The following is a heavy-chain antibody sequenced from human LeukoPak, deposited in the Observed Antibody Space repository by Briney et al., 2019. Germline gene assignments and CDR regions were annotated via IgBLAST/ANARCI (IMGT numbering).Heavy chain of an antibody. CDR3: ARDAIFGVSDSYYFDY. Sequence: GGSLRLSCAASGFTFDDYGMSWVRQAPGKGLEWGSGINWNGDSTGYADSVKGRFTISRDNAKNSLYLQMNSLRAEDTALYYCARDAIFGVSDSYYFDYWGQGTLVTVSS. CDR1: GFTFDDYG. J-gene: IGHJ4*02. V-gene: IGHV3-20*04. D-gene: IGHD3-3*01. CDR2: INWNGDST.